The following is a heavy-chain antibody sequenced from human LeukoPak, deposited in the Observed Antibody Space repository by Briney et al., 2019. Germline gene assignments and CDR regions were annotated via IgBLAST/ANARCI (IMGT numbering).Heavy chain of an antibody. CDR3: AGGETIPDAFDI. J-gene: IGHJ3*02. Sequence: ASVKVSCKASGYTFTDYDINWVRQATGQGLEWMGWMIPNSGNTAYAQKFQGRVTITRNTSISTAYMELSSLRSEDTAVYYCAGGETIPDAFDIWGQGTMVTVSS. CDR2: MIPNSGNT. D-gene: IGHD3-9*01. V-gene: IGHV1-8*03. CDR1: GYTFTDYD.